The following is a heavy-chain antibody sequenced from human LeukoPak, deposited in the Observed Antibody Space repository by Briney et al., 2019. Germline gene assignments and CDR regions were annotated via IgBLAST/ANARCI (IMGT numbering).Heavy chain of an antibody. V-gene: IGHV4-34*01. CDR2: INHSGST. CDR3: RLRDWGFYFFDY. D-gene: IGHD7-27*01. CDR1: GGSFSGYY. Sequence: TTSETLSLTCAVYGGSFSGYYWSWIRQPPGKGLEWIGEINHSGSTNYNPSLKSRVTISVDTSKNQFSLKLSSVTAADTAVYYCRLRDWGFYFFDYWGQGTLVAVSS. J-gene: IGHJ4*02.